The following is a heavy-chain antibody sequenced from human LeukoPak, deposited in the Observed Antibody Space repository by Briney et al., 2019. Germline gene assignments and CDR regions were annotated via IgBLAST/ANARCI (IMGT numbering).Heavy chain of an antibody. D-gene: IGHD3-10*01. J-gene: IGHJ6*02. CDR2: SSSGSPI. CDR1: GFTFRTYE. CDR3: ARGGYDLGSGTYGYGLDV. Sequence: GGSLRLSCTASGFTFRTYEMDWVRQAPGKGLEWLSYSSSGSPIYYADSAKGRFTISRDNAKNSLYLQMNNLRAEDTAVYYCARGGYDLGSGTYGYGLDVWGQGTTVTVSS. V-gene: IGHV3-48*03.